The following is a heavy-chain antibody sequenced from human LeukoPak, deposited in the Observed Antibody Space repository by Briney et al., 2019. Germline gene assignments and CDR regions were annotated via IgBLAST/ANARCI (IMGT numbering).Heavy chain of an antibody. CDR3: ARVGYYPDYYMDV. CDR1: GGSISSSSYY. CDR2: IYYSGST. D-gene: IGHD2-21*01. Sequence: SETLSLTCTVSGGSISSSSYYWGWIRQPPGKGLEWIGSIYYSGSTYSNPSLKSRVTISVDTSKNQFSLNLSSVTAADTAVYYCARVGYYPDYYMDVWGKGTTVTVSS. J-gene: IGHJ6*03. V-gene: IGHV4-39*07.